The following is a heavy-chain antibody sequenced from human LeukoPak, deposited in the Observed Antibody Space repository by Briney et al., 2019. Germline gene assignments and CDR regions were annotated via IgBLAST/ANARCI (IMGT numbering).Heavy chain of an antibody. J-gene: IGHJ5*02. CDR2: ISAYNGNT. CDR3: ASVPLSYYDFWSGYYTGVNWFAP. CDR1: GYTFTSYG. Sequence: ASVKVSCKASGYTFTSYGISWVRQAPGQGLEWMGWISAYNGNTNYAQKLQGRVTMTTDTSTSTAYMELRSLRSDDTAVYYCASVPLSYYDFWSGYYTGVNWFAPWGQGTLVTVSS. D-gene: IGHD3-3*01. V-gene: IGHV1-18*01.